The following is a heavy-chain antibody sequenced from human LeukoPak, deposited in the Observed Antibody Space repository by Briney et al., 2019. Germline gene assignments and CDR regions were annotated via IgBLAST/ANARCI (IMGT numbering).Heavy chain of an antibody. CDR1: GFTFSNAW. CDR3: TTVIAVAGTDFDY. J-gene: IGHJ4*02. Sequence: AGSLRLSCAASGFTFSNAWMNWVRQAPGKGLEWVGRIKSKTDGGTTDYAAPVKGRFTISRDDSKNTLYLQMNSLKTEDTAVYYCTTVIAVAGTDFDYWGQGTLVTVSS. V-gene: IGHV3-15*07. CDR2: IKSKTDGGTT. D-gene: IGHD6-19*01.